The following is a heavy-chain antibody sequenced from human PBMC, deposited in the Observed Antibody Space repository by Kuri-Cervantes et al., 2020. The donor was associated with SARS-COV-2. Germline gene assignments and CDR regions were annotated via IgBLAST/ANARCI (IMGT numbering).Heavy chain of an antibody. CDR1: GFTFDDYT. J-gene: IGHJ4*02. CDR3: ARDSIFWSGFDY. CDR2: ISYDGSNK. D-gene: IGHD3-3*01. V-gene: IGHV3-30*14. Sequence: GESLKISCAASGFTFDDYTMHWVRQAPGKGLEWVAVISYDGSNKYYADSVKGRFTISRDNSKNTVYLQMSSLRGDDTAVYYCARDSIFWSGFDYWGQGTLVTVSS.